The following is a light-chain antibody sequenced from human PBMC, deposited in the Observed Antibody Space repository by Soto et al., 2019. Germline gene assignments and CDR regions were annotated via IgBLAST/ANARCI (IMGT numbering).Light chain of an antibody. CDR2: SNN. CDR1: SSNIGSNT. Sequence: QLVLTQPPSASGTPGQRVTISCSGSSSNIGSNTVNWYQQLPGTAPKLLIYSNNQRPSGVTDRFSGSKSGTSASLAISGLRSEDEADYYCAAWDDSLMGVVVGGGTKLTVL. J-gene: IGLJ2*01. CDR3: AAWDDSLMGVV. V-gene: IGLV1-44*01.